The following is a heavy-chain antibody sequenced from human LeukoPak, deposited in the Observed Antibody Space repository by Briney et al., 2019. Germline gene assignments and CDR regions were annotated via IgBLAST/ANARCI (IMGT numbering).Heavy chain of an antibody. CDR3: ARAPSTIFGLIGAFDI. CDR1: GGSISSYY. J-gene: IGHJ3*02. D-gene: IGHD3-3*01. CDR2: IYTSGST. V-gene: IGHV4-4*07. Sequence: SETLSLTCTVSGGSISSYYWSWIRQPAGKGLEWIGRIYTSGSTNYNPSLKSRVTMSVDTSKNQFSLKLSSVTAADTAVYYGARAPSTIFGLIGAFDIWGQGTMVTVSS.